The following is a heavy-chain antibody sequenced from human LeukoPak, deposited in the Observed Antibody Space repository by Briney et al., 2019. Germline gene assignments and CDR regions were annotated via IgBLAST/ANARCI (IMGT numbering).Heavy chain of an antibody. V-gene: IGHV1-2*02. CDR2: ISPKSGGT. CDR1: GYTFPDFY. D-gene: IGHD3-10*01. Sequence: ASVRVSRKASGYTFPDFYIHWVRQAPGQGLEWMGRISPKSGGTDYAQKFQGRVSMTRDTSINTAYMELSSLRSDDTAVFYCARKSSGTFFNWGQGTLVTVSS. J-gene: IGHJ4*02. CDR3: ARKSSGTFFN.